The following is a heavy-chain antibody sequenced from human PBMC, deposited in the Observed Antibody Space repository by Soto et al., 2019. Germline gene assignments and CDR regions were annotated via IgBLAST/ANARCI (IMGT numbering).Heavy chain of an antibody. J-gene: IGHJ4*02. V-gene: IGHV1-3*05. CDR2: INGGNGNT. CDR1: GYTFTSYA. Sequence: QVQLVQSGAEEKKPGASVKVSCKASGYTFTSYAMHWVRQAPGQRLEWMGWINGGNGNTKYSQKFQGRVTITRDTSASTSYMEVGSLRSGDTAGYYCARGIGVGNPLDYWGQGTLVTVSS. CDR3: ARGIGVGNPLDY. D-gene: IGHD2-21*01.